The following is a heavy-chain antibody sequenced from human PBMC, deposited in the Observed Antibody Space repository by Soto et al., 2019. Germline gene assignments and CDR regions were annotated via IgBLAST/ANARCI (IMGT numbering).Heavy chain of an antibody. CDR2: IKQYGSEK. D-gene: IGHD6-19*01. V-gene: IGHV3-7*04. Sequence: PGGSLRLSCAASGFTFSSYWMSWVRQAPGKGLEWVANIKQYGSEKYYVDSVKGRFTISRDNAKNSLYLQMNSLRAEDTAVYYCARDSSGWAYYYYYGMDVWGQGTTVTVSS. J-gene: IGHJ6*02. CDR1: GFTFSSYW. CDR3: ARDSSGWAYYYYYGMDV.